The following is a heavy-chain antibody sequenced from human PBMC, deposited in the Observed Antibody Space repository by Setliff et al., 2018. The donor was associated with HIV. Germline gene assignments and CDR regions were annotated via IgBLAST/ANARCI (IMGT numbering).Heavy chain of an antibody. Sequence: PGGSLRLSCAASGFTFSNYAMSWVRQAPGEGLEWVSAILSTGERTFYADSVKGRFTISRDTSRNTLYLQMNSLRVEDSALYYCARENNFDYWGQGTLVTVSS. CDR2: ILSTGERT. CDR3: ARENNFDY. J-gene: IGHJ4*02. CDR1: GFTFSNYA. V-gene: IGHV3-23*01.